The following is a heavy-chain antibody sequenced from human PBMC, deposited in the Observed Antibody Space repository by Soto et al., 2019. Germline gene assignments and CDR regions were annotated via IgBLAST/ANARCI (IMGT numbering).Heavy chain of an antibody. D-gene: IGHD7-27*01. J-gene: IGHJ4*02. Sequence: QVHLQESGPGLVKPSETLSITCTVSGGSINNHYWSWIRQPPGKGLEWIGYIYYTGSTNYNPSLKSRFTMSVDTSKNQFSLNLTSLTAADTAIYYCARANWYSEYWGQGTLVTVSS. CDR3: ARANWYSEY. V-gene: IGHV4-59*11. CDR2: IYYTGST. CDR1: GGSINNHY.